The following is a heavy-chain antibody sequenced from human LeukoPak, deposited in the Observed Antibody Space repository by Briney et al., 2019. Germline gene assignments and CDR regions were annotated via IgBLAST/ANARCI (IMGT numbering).Heavy chain of an antibody. CDR1: GFTFSSYG. Sequence: GRSLRLSCAASGFTFSSYGMHWVRQAPGKGLEWVAVISHDGNNKYYADSVKGRFTISRDNSKNTLYLQMNSLRAEDTAVYYCAKDIVVVPAVYYYYYGMDVWGQGTTATVSS. V-gene: IGHV3-30*18. J-gene: IGHJ6*02. CDR3: AKDIVVVPAVYYYYYGMDV. CDR2: ISHDGNNK. D-gene: IGHD2-2*01.